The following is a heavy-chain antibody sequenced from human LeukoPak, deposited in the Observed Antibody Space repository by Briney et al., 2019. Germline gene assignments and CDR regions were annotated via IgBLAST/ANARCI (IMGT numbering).Heavy chain of an antibody. V-gene: IGHV3-30*18. J-gene: IGHJ3*02. D-gene: IGHD6-13*01. Sequence: GGSLRLSCAASGLTFSSYGMHWVRQAPGKGLEWVAVISYDGSNKYYADSVKGRFTISRDNSKNTLYLQMNSLRAEDTAVYYCAKDLERRADIDAFDIWGQGTMVTVSS. CDR1: GLTFSSYG. CDR3: AKDLERRADIDAFDI. CDR2: ISYDGSNK.